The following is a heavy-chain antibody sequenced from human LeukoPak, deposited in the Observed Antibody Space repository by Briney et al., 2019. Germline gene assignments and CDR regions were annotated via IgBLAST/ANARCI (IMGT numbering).Heavy chain of an antibody. Sequence: GSLRLSCAASGFTVSNNYMSWVRQAPGEGLECVSVIYSGGSTYYADSVKGRFTISRDTSKNTLYLQMNSLRAEDTAVYYCARDFRGVIDWGQGTLVTVSS. D-gene: IGHD3-10*01. J-gene: IGHJ4*02. CDR1: GFTVSNNY. CDR2: IYSGGST. V-gene: IGHV3-53*01. CDR3: ARDFRGVID.